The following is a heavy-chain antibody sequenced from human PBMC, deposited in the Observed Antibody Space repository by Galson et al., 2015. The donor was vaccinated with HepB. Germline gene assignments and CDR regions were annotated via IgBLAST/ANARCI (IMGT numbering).Heavy chain of an antibody. CDR1: GSTFTDYY. D-gene: IGHD6-19*01. V-gene: IGHV1-2*04. Sequence: SVKVSCKASGSTFTDYYLHWVRQAPGQGLEWMGWINPASGGTNYAQKFQGWVTLTRDTSINTGYMELSRLRSDDRAVYYCARAETSGYSSGWYNYWGQGTLVTVSS. CDR2: INPASGGT. CDR3: ARAETSGYSSGWYNY. J-gene: IGHJ4*02.